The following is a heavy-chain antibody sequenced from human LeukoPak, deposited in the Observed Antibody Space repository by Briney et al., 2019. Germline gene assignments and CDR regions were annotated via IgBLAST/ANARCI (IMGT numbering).Heavy chain of an antibody. J-gene: IGHJ6*03. V-gene: IGHV1-8*02. CDR1: GGTFSSYA. D-gene: IGHD4-11*01. CDR2: MNPNSGNT. Sequence: ASVKVSCKASGGTFSSYAISWVRQATGQGLEWMGWMNPNSGNTGYAQKFQGRVTMTRNTSISTAYMELSSLRFEDTAVYYCARGRLQYHYYYYYMDVWGKGTTVTVSS. CDR3: ARGRLQYHYYYYYMDV.